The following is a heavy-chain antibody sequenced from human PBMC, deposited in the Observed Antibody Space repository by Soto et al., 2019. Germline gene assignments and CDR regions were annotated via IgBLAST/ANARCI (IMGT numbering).Heavy chain of an antibody. CDR1: GGSISSYY. CDR3: ARVYDSSGYPHGFDY. D-gene: IGHD3-22*01. CDR2: IYYSGST. Sequence: SETLSLTCTVSGGSISSYYWSWIRQPPGKGLEWIGYIYYSGSTNYNPSLKSRVTISVDTSKNQFSLKLSSVTAADTAVYYCARVYDSSGYPHGFDYWGQGTLVTV. V-gene: IGHV4-59*01. J-gene: IGHJ4*02.